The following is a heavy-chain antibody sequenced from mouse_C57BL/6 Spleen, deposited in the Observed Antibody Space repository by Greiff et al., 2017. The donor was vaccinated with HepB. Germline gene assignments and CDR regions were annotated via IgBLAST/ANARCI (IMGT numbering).Heavy chain of an antibody. Sequence: QVQLKQSGAELVMPGASVKLSCKASGYTFTSYWMHWVKQRPGQGLEWIGEIDPSDSYTNYNQKFKGKSTLTVDKSSSTAYMQLSSLTSEDSAVYYCARGPSLLPGAMDYWGQGTSVTVSS. CDR2: IDPSDSYT. D-gene: IGHD1-1*01. V-gene: IGHV1-69*01. CDR1: GYTFTSYW. CDR3: ARGPSLLPGAMDY. J-gene: IGHJ4*01.